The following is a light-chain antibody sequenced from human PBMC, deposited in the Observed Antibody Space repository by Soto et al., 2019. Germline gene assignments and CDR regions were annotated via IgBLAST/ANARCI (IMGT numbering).Light chain of an antibody. Sequence: QSVLTQPPSVSGAPGQRVTISCTGSSSNIGAGYDVHWYQLLPGTAPKLLICGNSNRPSGVPDRFSGSKSGTSASLAITGLQAEDDADYYCQSYDSSLSGWVFGGGTKLTVL. CDR3: QSYDSSLSGWV. V-gene: IGLV1-40*01. CDR1: SSNIGAGYD. CDR2: GNS. J-gene: IGLJ3*02.